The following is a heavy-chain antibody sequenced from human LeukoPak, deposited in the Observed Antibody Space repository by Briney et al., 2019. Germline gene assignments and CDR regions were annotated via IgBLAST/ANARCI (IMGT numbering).Heavy chain of an antibody. CDR3: TADLPSSAAYAFDY. Sequence: PGGSLRLSCAASGFTFSHAWMSWVRQVPGKGLEWVGRIKSKINGGTTDYPAPVKGRFTISRDDSENTLYLQMNSLKTDDTAVYYCTADLPSSAAYAFDYWGQGTLVTVSS. D-gene: IGHD2-2*01. CDR1: GFTFSHAW. CDR2: IKSKINGGTT. V-gene: IGHV3-15*01. J-gene: IGHJ4*02.